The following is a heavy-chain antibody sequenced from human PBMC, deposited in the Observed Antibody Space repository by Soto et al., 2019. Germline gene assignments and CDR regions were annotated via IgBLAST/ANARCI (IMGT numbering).Heavy chain of an antibody. CDR3: ARERRTKGPAHYYYYMDV. CDR2: IWYDGSNK. Sequence: GGSLRLSCAASGFTFSSYGMHWVRQAPGKGLEWVAVIWYDGSNKYYADSVKGRFTISRDNSKNTLYLQMNSLRAEDTAVYYCARERRTKGPAHYYYYMDVWGKGTTVTVSS. J-gene: IGHJ6*03. CDR1: GFTFSSYG. D-gene: IGHD2-15*01. V-gene: IGHV3-33*01.